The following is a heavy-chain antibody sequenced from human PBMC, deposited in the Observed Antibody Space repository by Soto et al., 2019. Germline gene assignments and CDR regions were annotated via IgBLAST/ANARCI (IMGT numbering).Heavy chain of an antibody. CDR1: GYTFTGYY. V-gene: IGHV1-2*02. J-gene: IGHJ6*02. CDR2: INPNSGGT. CDR3: ARDVPLNYYDSAYYYYAMDV. D-gene: IGHD3-22*01. Sequence: ASVKVSFKASGYTFTGYYMHWLRQAPGQGLEWMGWINPNSGGTNYAQKFQGRVTMTRDTSISTAYTELSRLRSEDTAVYYCARDVPLNYYDSAYYYYAMDVWGQGTTVTVSS.